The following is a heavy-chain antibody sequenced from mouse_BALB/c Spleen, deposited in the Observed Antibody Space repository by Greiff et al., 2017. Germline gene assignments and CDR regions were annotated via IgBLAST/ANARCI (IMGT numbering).Heavy chain of an antibody. Sequence: VKLVESGAELVRPGTSVKISCKASGYTFTNYWLGWVKQRPGHGLEWIGDIYPGGGYTNYNEKFKGKATLTADTSSSTAYMQLSSLTSEDSAVYCCARKERDGYPRMDYWGQGTSVTVSS. CDR1: GYTFTNYW. V-gene: IGHV1-63*02. CDR3: ARKERDGYPRMDY. D-gene: IGHD2-3*01. CDR2: IYPGGGYT. J-gene: IGHJ4*01.